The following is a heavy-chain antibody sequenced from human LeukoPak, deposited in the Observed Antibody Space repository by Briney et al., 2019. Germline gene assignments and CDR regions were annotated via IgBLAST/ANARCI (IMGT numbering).Heavy chain of an antibody. J-gene: IGHJ4*02. V-gene: IGHV3-23*01. CDR3: AKLYDFWSGSADY. D-gene: IGHD3-3*01. Sequence: GGSLRLSCAASGFTFSSYAMSWVRQAPGKGLEWVSAISGSGGSTYYADSVEGRFTISRDNSKNTLYLQMNSLRAEDTAVYYCAKLYDFWSGSADYWGQGTLVTVSS. CDR1: GFTFSSYA. CDR2: ISGSGGST.